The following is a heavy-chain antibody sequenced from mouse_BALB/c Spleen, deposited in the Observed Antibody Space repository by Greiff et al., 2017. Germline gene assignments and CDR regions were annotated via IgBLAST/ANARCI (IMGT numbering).Heavy chain of an antibody. CDR3: ARSRDSSGYDAMDY. CDR2: IYPGDGDT. V-gene: IGHV1-80*01. CDR1: GYAFSSYW. Sequence: QVQLQQSGAELVRPGSSVKISCKASGYAFSSYWMNWVKQRPGQGLEWIGQIYPGDGDTNYNGKFKGKATLTADKFSSTAYMQLSSLTSEDSAVYFCARSRDSSGYDAMDYGGQGTSVTVSS. J-gene: IGHJ4*01. D-gene: IGHD3-2*01.